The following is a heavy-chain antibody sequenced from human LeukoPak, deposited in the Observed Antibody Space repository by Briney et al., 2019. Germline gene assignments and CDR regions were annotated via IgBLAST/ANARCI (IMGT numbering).Heavy chain of an antibody. CDR2: ITGSGGNT. CDR1: GFTFSNYA. D-gene: IGHD3-9*01. J-gene: IGHJ4*02. V-gene: IGHV3-23*01. CDR3: AKWGDYDVLTGYYVSDY. Sequence: GGSLRLSCAASGFTFSNYAMSWVRQAPGKGLEWVSAITGSGGNTYYADSVKGRFAISRDNSKNTVFLQMNSLRAEDTAVYYCAKWGDYDVLTGYYVSDYWGQGTPVTVSS.